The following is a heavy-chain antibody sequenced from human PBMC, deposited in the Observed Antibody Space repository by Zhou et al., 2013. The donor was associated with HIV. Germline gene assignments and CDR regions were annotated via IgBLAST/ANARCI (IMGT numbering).Heavy chain of an antibody. CDR1: GGTFSSYA. V-gene: IGHV1-69*05. CDR2: IIPIFGTA. J-gene: IGHJ5*02. CDR3: ARGTYYYDSSGYYILGFDP. D-gene: IGHD3-22*01. Sequence: QVQLVQSGAEVKKPGSSVKVSCKASGGTFSSYAISWVRQAPGQGLEWMGGIIPIFGTANYAQKFQGRVTITTDESTSTAYMELSSLRSEDTAVYYCARGTYYYDSSGYYILGFDPWGQGTLVTVSS.